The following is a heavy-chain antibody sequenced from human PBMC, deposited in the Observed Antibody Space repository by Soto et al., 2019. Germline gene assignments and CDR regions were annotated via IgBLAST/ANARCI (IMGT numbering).Heavy chain of an antibody. Sequence: SETLSLTCTVSGGSISSGGYYWSWIRQHPGKGLEWIGYIYYSGSTYYNPSLKSRVTISVDTSKNQFSLKLSSVTAADTAVYYCARGVRLEYYSDYWGQGTLVTVSS. D-gene: IGHD1-1*01. CDR2: IYYSGST. J-gene: IGHJ4*02. CDR3: ARGVRLEYYSDY. CDR1: GGSISSGGYY. V-gene: IGHV4-31*03.